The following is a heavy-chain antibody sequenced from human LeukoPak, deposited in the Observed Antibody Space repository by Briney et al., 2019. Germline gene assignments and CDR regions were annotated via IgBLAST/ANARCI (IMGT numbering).Heavy chain of an antibody. Sequence: SETLSLTCAVYGGSFSGYYWSWIRQPPGKGLEWIGEINHSGSTNYNPSLKSRVTISVDTSKNQFSLKLSSVTAADTAVYYCARGPPYYYDSGGTFDYWGQGTLVTVSS. CDR2: INHSGST. V-gene: IGHV4-34*01. CDR3: ARGPPYYYDSGGTFDY. J-gene: IGHJ4*02. D-gene: IGHD3-22*01. CDR1: GGSFSGYY.